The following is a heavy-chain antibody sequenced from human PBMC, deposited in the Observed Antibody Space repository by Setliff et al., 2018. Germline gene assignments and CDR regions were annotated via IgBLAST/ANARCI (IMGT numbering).Heavy chain of an antibody. J-gene: IGHJ4*02. Sequence: PGESLKISCKGSGFRFTNYWIGWVRQMPGKGLEWMGIIYPGDSDTRYSPSFQGQVTISADKSISTAYLQWSSLKASDTAMYYCARLATDYGDYESLNYFDYWGQGTLVTVSS. CDR2: IYPGDSDT. D-gene: IGHD4-17*01. CDR1: GFRFTNYW. CDR3: ARLATDYGDYESLNYFDY. V-gene: IGHV5-51*01.